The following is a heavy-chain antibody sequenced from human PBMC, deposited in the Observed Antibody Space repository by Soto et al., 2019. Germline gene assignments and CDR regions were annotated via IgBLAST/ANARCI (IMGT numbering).Heavy chain of an antibody. V-gene: IGHV1-69*13. CDR2: IIPIFGTA. CDR3: ARGGGIAAAGNFDY. Sequence: ASVKVSCKASGGTVSSYAISWVRQAPGQGLEWMGGIIPIFGTANYAQKFQGRVTITADESTSTAYMELSSLRSEDTAVYYCARGGGIAAAGNFDYWGQGTLVTVSS. D-gene: IGHD6-13*01. J-gene: IGHJ4*02. CDR1: GGTVSSYA.